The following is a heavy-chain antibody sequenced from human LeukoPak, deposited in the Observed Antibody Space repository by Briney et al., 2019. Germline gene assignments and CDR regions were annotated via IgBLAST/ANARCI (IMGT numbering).Heavy chain of an antibody. CDR2: IYHSGSA. CDR1: GGSISSNNW. CDR3: ARDVGTALVTGDY. D-gene: IGHD5-18*01. V-gene: IGHV4-4*02. Sequence: SETLSLTCGVSGGSISSNNWWSWVRQPPGQGLEWIGEIYHSGSANYNPSLKSRVTISVDKSKNQLSLKLISVSAADTAVYYCARDVGTALVTGDYWGQGTLVTVSS. J-gene: IGHJ4*02.